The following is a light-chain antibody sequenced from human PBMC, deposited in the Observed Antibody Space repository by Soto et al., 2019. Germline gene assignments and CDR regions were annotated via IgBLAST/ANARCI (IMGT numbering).Light chain of an antibody. CDR2: DVS. V-gene: IGLV2-14*01. J-gene: IGLJ2*01. CDR1: SSDVGGYNY. Sequence: QSALTQPASVSGSPGQSITISCTGTSSDVGGYNYVSWYQQHPGKAPKFMIYDVSNRPSGVSNRFSGSKSGNTASLTISGLQAEDEAHYYSSSYTSSSTLVFGGGTKLTVL. CDR3: SSYTSSSTLV.